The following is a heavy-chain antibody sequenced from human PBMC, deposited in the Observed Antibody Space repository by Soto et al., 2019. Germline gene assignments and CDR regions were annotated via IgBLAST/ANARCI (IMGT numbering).Heavy chain of an antibody. CDR3: ARHNHCYSGACPYYFDY. CDR1: GGSMRSSSHY. J-gene: IGHJ4*02. D-gene: IGHD6-19*01. CDR2: IHYSGST. V-gene: IGHV4-39*01. Sequence: SETLSLTCTVSGGSMRSSSHYWGWIRQSPGKGLEWIGSIHYSGSTYYSPSLRSRVSISLDTSKKQLSLKMTSVAASDTAVYYCARHNHCYSGACPYYFDYWGQGTMVTVSS.